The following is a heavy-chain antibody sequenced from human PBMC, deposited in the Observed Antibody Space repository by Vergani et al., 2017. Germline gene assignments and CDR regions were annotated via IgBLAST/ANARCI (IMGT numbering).Heavy chain of an antibody. CDR3: ARFPKIVVVPAATTSHWFDP. D-gene: IGHD2-2*01. Sequence: QEQLVQSGAEVKKPGASVKVSCKASGYTFTGYYMHWVRQAPGQGLEWMGWINPNSGGTNYAQKFQGRVTMTRDTSISTAYMELSRLRSDDTAVYYCARFPKIVVVPAATTSHWFDPWGQGTLVTVSS. CDR1: GYTFTGYY. V-gene: IGHV1-2*02. J-gene: IGHJ5*02. CDR2: INPNSGGT.